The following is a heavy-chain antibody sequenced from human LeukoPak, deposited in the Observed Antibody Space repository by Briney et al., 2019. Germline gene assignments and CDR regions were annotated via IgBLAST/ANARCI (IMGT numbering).Heavy chain of an antibody. V-gene: IGHV4-4*02. Sequence: SETLSLTCAVSGGSISSSNWWSWVRQPPGKGLGWIGEIYHSGSTNYNPSLKSRVTISVDTSKDQFSLKLSSVPAADTAVYYGARYDFWSGFLRTWGQGTMVTVSS. CDR1: GGSISSSNW. CDR2: IYHSGST. J-gene: IGHJ3*01. CDR3: ARYDFWSGFLRT. D-gene: IGHD3-3*01.